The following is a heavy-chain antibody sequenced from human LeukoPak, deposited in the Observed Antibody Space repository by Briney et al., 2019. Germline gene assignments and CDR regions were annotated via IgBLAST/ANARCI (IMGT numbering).Heavy chain of an antibody. CDR1: GFSFSGYA. Sequence: PGTSLRLSCAASGFSFSGYAMHWVRQAPGKGLEWVAVISYDGSNKYYTDSVKGRFTISRDNSKNTLPLQMNSLRAEDTAVYFCARDGGFDYWGQGTLVTVSS. CDR3: ARDGGFDY. D-gene: IGHD3-16*01. CDR2: ISYDGSNK. V-gene: IGHV3-30-3*01. J-gene: IGHJ4*02.